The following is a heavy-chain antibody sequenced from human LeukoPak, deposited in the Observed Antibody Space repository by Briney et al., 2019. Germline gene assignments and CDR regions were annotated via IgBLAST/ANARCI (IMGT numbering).Heavy chain of an antibody. J-gene: IGHJ4*02. Sequence: SETLSLTCTVSGGSLSSYYWSWIRQPAGKGLEWIGRIDTSESNNYNPSLKSRITMSVDTSKNQFSLKLTSVTVADTAVYYCAGERSQWEPGHWGQGTLVTVSS. D-gene: IGHD1-26*01. CDR1: GGSLSSYY. CDR2: IDTSESN. V-gene: IGHV4-4*07. CDR3: AGERSQWEPGH.